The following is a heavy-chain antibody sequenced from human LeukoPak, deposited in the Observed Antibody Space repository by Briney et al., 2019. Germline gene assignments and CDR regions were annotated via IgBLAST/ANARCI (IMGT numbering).Heavy chain of an antibody. V-gene: IGHV3-33*08. CDR3: ARAARSGSYYYYYGMDV. CDR1: GFTFSSYG. J-gene: IGHJ6*02. D-gene: IGHD1-26*01. Sequence: GTSLRLSCAASGFTFSSYGMHWVRQAPGKGLEWVAVIWYDGSNKYYADSVKGRFTISRDNSKNTLYLQMNSLRAEDTAVYYCARAARSGSYYYYYGMDVWGQGTTVTVSS. CDR2: IWYDGSNK.